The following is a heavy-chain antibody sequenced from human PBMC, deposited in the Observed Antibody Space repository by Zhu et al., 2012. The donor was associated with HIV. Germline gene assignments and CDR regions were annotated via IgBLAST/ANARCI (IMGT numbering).Heavy chain of an antibody. CDR3: ARVHEAAALYSYWYFDL. D-gene: IGHD6-13*01. J-gene: IGHJ2*01. CDR1: GYSISSGYY. CDR2: IYHSGST. Sequence: QVQLQESGPGLVKPSETLSLTCAVSGYSISSGYYWGWIRQPPGKGLEWIGSIYHSGSTYYNPSLKSRVTISVDTSKNQFSLKLSSVTAADTAVYYCARVHEAAALYSYWYFDLWGPGHPGHC. V-gene: IGHV4-38-2*01.